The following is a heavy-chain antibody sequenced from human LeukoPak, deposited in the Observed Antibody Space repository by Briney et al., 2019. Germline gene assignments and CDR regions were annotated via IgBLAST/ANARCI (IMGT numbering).Heavy chain of an antibody. J-gene: IGHJ3*02. CDR1: GGSISSYY. CDR3: ARGKEGGNYYDSSGQPPDAFDI. CDR2: IYTSGST. D-gene: IGHD3-22*01. V-gene: IGHV4-4*07. Sequence: SETLSLTCTVSGGSISSYYWSWIRQPAGKGLEWIGRIYTSGSTNYNPSLKSRVTMSVDTSKNQFSLKLSSVTAADTAVYYCARGKEGGNYYDSSGQPPDAFDIWGQGTMVTVSS.